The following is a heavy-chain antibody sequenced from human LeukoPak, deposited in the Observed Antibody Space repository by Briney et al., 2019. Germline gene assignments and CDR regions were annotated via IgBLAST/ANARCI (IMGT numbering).Heavy chain of an antibody. D-gene: IGHD5-12*01. CDR1: GFTFSSYS. CDR2: ISSSSSTI. J-gene: IGHJ4*02. CDR3: TTDQKWLRLALGY. Sequence: PGESLRLSCAASGFTFSSYSMNWVRQAPWKGLEWVSYISSSSSTIYYADSVKGRFTISRDNAKNSLYLQMNSLRAEDTAVYYCTTDQKWLRLALGYWGQGTLVTVSS. V-gene: IGHV3-48*04.